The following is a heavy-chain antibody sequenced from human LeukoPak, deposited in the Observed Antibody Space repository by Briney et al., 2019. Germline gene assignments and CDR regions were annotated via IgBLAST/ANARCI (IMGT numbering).Heavy chain of an antibody. CDR2: ISSSRTI. Sequence: GGSLRLSCAASGFTFSDYSMNWVRQAPGKGLEWLSYISSSRTIYYADSVRGRFTVSRDNAKDSLYLQLNSLRAEDTAVYYCAKMEQAVAGGYWGQGTLVTVSS. D-gene: IGHD6-19*01. J-gene: IGHJ4*02. V-gene: IGHV3-48*01. CDR3: AKMEQAVAGGY. CDR1: GFTFSDYS.